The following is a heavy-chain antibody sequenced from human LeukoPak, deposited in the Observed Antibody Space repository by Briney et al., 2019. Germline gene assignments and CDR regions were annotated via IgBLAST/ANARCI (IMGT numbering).Heavy chain of an antibody. CDR2: MSPNSDST. CDR3: ATSATVHRGFDY. J-gene: IGHJ4*02. V-gene: IGHV1-8*01. Sequence: ASVKVSCKASGYTFTSYDINWVRQATGQGLEWMGWMSPNSDSTGHAQKFQGRVTFTRDTSISTAYMELRSLTSEDTAVYYCATSATVHRGFDYWGQGTLVTVSS. CDR1: GYTFTSYD.